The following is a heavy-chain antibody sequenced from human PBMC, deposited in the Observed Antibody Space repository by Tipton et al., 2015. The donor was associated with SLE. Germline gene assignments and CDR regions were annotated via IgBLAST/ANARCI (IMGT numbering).Heavy chain of an antibody. CDR1: GGSISSGSYY. CDR2: IYTSGST. CDR3: ARDFGAMVQGEGAFDI. V-gene: IGHV4-61*09. D-gene: IGHD3-10*01. Sequence: TLSLTCTVSGGSISSGSYYWSWIRQPAGKGLEWIGHIYTSGSTNYNPSLKSRVTISVDTSKNQFSLRLSYVTAADTAVYYCARDFGAMVQGEGAFDIWGQGTMVTVSS. J-gene: IGHJ3*02.